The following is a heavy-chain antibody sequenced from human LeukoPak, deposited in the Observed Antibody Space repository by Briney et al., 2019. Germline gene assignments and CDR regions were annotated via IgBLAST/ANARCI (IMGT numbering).Heavy chain of an antibody. J-gene: IGHJ3*02. D-gene: IGHD3-10*01. Sequence: GASVKVSCKASGYTFTSYTISWVRQAPGQGLEWMGWISGYNGNTKYAQKFQGRVSMTTDTSTSTAYMELRSLRSDDAAIYYCARDLEITMVRGAFDIWGQGTMVTVSS. CDR2: ISGYNGNT. CDR1: GYTFTSYT. V-gene: IGHV1-18*01. CDR3: ARDLEITMVRGAFDI.